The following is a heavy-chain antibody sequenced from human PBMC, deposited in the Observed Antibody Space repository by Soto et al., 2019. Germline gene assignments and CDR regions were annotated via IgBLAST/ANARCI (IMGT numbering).Heavy chain of an antibody. Sequence: GGSLRLSCAASGFIFSDYYMSWIRQAPGKGLEWVSYISSSATTIYYADSVKGRFTISRDNARNSLYLQMNSLRAEDTAVYYFVSDPLNSGSGFDYWGQGIMITV. CDR1: GFIFSDYY. V-gene: IGHV3-11*01. D-gene: IGHD3-10*01. J-gene: IGHJ4*02. CDR3: VSDPLNSGSGFDY. CDR2: ISSSATTI.